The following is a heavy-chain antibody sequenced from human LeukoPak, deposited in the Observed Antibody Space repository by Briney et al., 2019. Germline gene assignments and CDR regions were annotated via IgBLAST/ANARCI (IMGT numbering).Heavy chain of an antibody. CDR2: IYYSGST. Sequence: SETLSLTCTVSGGSISSSSYYWGWIRQPPGKGLEWIGYIYYSGSTNYNPSLKSRVTISVDTSKNQFSLKLSSVTAADTAVYYCARDSGSYLIGDAFDIWGQGTMVTVSS. CDR1: GGSISSSSYY. CDR3: ARDSGSYLIGDAFDI. J-gene: IGHJ3*02. V-gene: IGHV4-61*01. D-gene: IGHD3-10*01.